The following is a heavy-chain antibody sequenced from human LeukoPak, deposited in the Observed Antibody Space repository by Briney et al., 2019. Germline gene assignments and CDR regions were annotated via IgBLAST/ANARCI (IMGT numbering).Heavy chain of an antibody. CDR3: AASGMTTVTFFDY. V-gene: IGHV4-39*01. CDR2: IYYSGST. J-gene: IGHJ4*02. D-gene: IGHD4-17*01. CDR1: GGSISSSTYY. Sequence: KPSETLSLTCSVSGGSISSSTYYWGWIRQPPGKGLEWIGSIYYSGSTYYNPSLKSRVTISLDTSKNQFSLKLSSVTAADTAVYYCAASGMTTVTFFDYWGQGTLVTVSS.